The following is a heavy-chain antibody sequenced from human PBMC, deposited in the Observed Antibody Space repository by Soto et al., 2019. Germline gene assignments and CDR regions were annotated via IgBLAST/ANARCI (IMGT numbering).Heavy chain of an antibody. CDR1: GGSISSINW. J-gene: IGHJ4*02. CDR2: IYHSGST. CDR3: AGLTYYYDSSGYSELGY. D-gene: IGHD3-22*01. V-gene: IGHV4-4*02. Sequence: SETLSLTCSVSGGSISSINWWSLVRQPPWKGLEWIGEIYHSGSTNYNPSLKSRVTISVDKSKNQFSLKLSSVTAADTAVYYCAGLTYYYDSSGYSELGYWGQGTLVTVSS.